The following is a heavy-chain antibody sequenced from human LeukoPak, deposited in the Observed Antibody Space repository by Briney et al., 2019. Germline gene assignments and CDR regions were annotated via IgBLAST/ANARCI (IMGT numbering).Heavy chain of an antibody. J-gene: IGHJ5*02. V-gene: IGHV3-73*01. Sequence: PGGSLTLSCAVSGVTFSGSGWHWVRQASGKGLEWVGRIRSKANSYATAYAASVKGRFTISRDDSKNTAYLQMNSLRAEDTAVYYCAKAAGRPWGQGTLVTVSS. CDR2: IRSKANSYAT. CDR1: GVTFSGSG. D-gene: IGHD1-26*01. CDR3: AKAAGRP.